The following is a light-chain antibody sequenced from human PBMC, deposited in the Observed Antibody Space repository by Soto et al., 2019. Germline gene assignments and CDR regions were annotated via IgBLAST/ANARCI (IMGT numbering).Light chain of an antibody. CDR2: LNNDGSH. CDR1: SGHSNYA. CDR3: QTWDTGISVV. V-gene: IGLV4-69*01. Sequence: QLVLTQSPSASASLGASVKLTCTLSSGHSNYAIAWHQQQPEKGPRYLMKLNNDGSHSKGDGIPDRFSGSSSGAERYLTIASLPSEDESDYYCQTWDTGISVVFGGGTKLTVL. J-gene: IGLJ2*01.